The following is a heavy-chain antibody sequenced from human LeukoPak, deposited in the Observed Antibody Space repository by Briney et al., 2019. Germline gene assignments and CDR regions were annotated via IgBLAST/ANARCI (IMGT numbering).Heavy chain of an antibody. CDR1: GGSISSYY. Sequence: PSETLSLTCTVSGGSISSYYWSWIRQPPGKGLEWIGYIYYSGSTKYNASLKSRVTISVDTSKNQFSLKLSSVTAADTAVYYCARHGVGYCSGGSCLSFDYWGQGTLVTVSS. CDR2: IYYSGST. CDR3: ARHGVGYCSGGSCLSFDY. J-gene: IGHJ4*02. V-gene: IGHV4-59*08. D-gene: IGHD2-15*01.